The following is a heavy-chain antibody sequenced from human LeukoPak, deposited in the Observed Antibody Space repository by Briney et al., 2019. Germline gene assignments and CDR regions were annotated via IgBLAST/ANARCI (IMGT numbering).Heavy chain of an antibody. CDR3: ARDYSSGWYEFDP. CDR2: MNPNSGNT. D-gene: IGHD6-19*01. J-gene: IGHJ5*02. Sequence: ASVKVSCKASGYTFTSYDINWVRQATGQGLEWVGWMNPNSGNTGYAQKFQGRVTITRNTSISTAYMELSSLRSEDTAVYYCARDYSSGWYEFDPWGQGTLVTVSS. V-gene: IGHV1-8*03. CDR1: GYTFTSYD.